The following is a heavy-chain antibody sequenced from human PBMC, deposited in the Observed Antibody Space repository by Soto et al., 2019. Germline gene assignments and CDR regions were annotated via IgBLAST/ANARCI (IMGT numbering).Heavy chain of an antibody. CDR3: ARVSVITIFGVVIHDAFDI. Sequence: KPSETLSLTCAVSGYSISSGYYWGWIRQPPGKGLEWIGSIYHSGSTYYNPSLKSRVTISVDTSKNQFSLKLSSVTAADTAVYYCARVSVITIFGVVIHDAFDIWGQGTMVTVSS. J-gene: IGHJ3*02. V-gene: IGHV4-38-2*01. CDR1: GYSISSGYY. D-gene: IGHD3-3*01. CDR2: IYHSGST.